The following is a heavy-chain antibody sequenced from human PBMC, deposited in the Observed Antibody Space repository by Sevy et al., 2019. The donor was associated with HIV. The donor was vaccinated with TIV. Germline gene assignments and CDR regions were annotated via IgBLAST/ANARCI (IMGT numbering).Heavy chain of an antibody. D-gene: IGHD1-1*01. J-gene: IGHJ4*02. CDR1: GFTFSSYS. V-gene: IGHV3-48*01. CDR3: ARKEPGISQIDY. CDR2: ISSSSSTK. Sequence: GGSLRLSCAASGFTFSSYSMNWVRQAPGKGLEWVSYISSSSSTKYYADSVKGRFTISRDNAKNSLYLQMNSLRAEDTAVYYCARKEPGISQIDYWGQGTLVTVSS.